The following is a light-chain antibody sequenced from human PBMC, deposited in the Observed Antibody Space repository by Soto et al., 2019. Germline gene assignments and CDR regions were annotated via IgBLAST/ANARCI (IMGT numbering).Light chain of an antibody. CDR2: DTS. CDR3: QQRHNWPIT. Sequence: VLTHSPVTLSLSPGERATLSFMASQSFRGLLAWYQQKPGQAPRLLIYDTSNRATGIPARFSGSGSGTDFTLTISSLEPADFGVYYCQQRHNWPITFGQGTRLEI. J-gene: IGKJ5*01. V-gene: IGKV3-11*01. CDR1: QSFRGL.